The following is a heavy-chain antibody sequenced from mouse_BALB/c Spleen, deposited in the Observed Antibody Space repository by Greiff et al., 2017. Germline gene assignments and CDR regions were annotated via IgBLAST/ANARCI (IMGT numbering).Heavy chain of an antibody. Sequence: EVMVVESGGDLVKPGGSLKLSCAASGFPFSSYGMSWVRQTPDKRLELVATISSGGSYTYYPDSVKGRFTISRDNAKKTLYLQMSSLKSEDTAMYYCAMDAGNYEHYYAMDYWGQGTSVTVSS. V-gene: IGHV5-6*01. J-gene: IGHJ4*01. CDR3: AMDAGNYEHYYAMDY. D-gene: IGHD2-1*01. CDR1: GFPFSSYG. CDR2: ISSGGSYT.